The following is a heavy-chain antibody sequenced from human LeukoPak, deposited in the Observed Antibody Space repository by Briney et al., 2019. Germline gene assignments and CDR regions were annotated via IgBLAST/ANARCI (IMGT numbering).Heavy chain of an antibody. CDR2: INHSGST. J-gene: IGHJ4*02. V-gene: IGHV4-34*01. CDR1: GGSFSGYY. Sequence: SETLSLTCAVYGGSFSGYYWSWIRQPPGKGLEWIGEINHSGSTNYNPSLKSRVTISVDTSKNQFSLKLSSVIAADTAVYYCVREEVTSAGPYWGQGTLVTVSS. D-gene: IGHD2-2*01. CDR3: VREEVTSAGPY.